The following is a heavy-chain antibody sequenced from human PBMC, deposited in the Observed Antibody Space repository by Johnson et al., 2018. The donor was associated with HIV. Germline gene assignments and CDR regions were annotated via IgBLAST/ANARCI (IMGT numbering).Heavy chain of an antibody. V-gene: IGHV3-30-3*02. CDR1: GFTFSSYA. Sequence: QVQLVESGGCVVQPGRSLRLSCAASGFTFSSYAMHWVRQAPGKGLEWVAVISYDGSNKYYADSVKGRFTISRDNSKSTFFLQMNSLTPEDTGVYYCAKEHMAPRAFDIWGQGTMVTVSS. D-gene: IGHD5-24*01. CDR2: ISYDGSNK. CDR3: AKEHMAPRAFDI. J-gene: IGHJ3*02.